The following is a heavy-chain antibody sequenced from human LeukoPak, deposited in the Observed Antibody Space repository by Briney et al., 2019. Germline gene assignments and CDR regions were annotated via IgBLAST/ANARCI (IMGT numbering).Heavy chain of an antibody. V-gene: IGHV1-18*04. CDR1: GYTFTSYG. D-gene: IGHD6-19*01. J-gene: IGHJ6*04. Sequence: ASVKVSCKASGYTFTSYGISWLRQAPGQGLEWMGWISAYNGNTNYAQKLQGRVTMTTDTSTSTAYMELRSLRSDDTAVYYCARGEYSSGWPAPGYGMDVWGKGTTVTVSS. CDR2: ISAYNGNT. CDR3: ARGEYSSGWPAPGYGMDV.